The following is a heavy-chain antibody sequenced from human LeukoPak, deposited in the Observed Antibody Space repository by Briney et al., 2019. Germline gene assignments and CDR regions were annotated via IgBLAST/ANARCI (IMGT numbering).Heavy chain of an antibody. CDR3: ARQERSVVPAAGGAFDI. Sequence: PSETLSLTCTVSGGSISSHYWSWIRQPPGKGLEWIGYIYYSGSTNYNPSLKSRVTISVDTSKNQFSLKLSSVTAADTAVYYCARQERSVVPAAGGAFDIWGQGTMVTVSS. CDR1: GGSISSHY. D-gene: IGHD2-2*01. CDR2: IYYSGST. V-gene: IGHV4-59*11. J-gene: IGHJ3*02.